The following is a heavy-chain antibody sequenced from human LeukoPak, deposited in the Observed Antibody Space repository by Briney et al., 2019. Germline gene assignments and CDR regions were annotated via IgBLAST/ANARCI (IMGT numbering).Heavy chain of an antibody. Sequence: PGGSLRLSCAASGFTFSSYSMTWVRQAPGKGLEWVAGISGSSGGKTYYADSVKRRFTISRDNSMQTLYLQMNSLRAEDTAVYYCAKGHIDSSGGYNYFDYWGQGTLVTVSS. D-gene: IGHD6-19*01. CDR2: ISGSSGGKT. V-gene: IGHV3-23*01. CDR1: GFTFSSYS. CDR3: AKGHIDSSGGYNYFDY. J-gene: IGHJ4*02.